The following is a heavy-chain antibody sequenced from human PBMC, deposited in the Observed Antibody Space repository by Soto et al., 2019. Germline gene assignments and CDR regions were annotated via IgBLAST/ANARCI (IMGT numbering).Heavy chain of an antibody. V-gene: IGHV4-31*03. CDR1: GGSISSGGYY. CDR3: ARGGSGKYVVDS. CDR2: MYYSGST. J-gene: IGHJ4*02. D-gene: IGHD3-10*01. Sequence: QVQLQESGPGLVKPSQTLSLTCTVSGGSISSGGYYWSWIRQHPGKGLEWIGYMYYSGSTYYNPSPERRVTISVDTDKTQFSLKLSAVTAADAAVYCCARGGSGKYVVDSWGQGTLVTVSS.